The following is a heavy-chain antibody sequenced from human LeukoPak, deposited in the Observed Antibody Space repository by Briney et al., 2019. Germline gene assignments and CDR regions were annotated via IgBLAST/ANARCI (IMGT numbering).Heavy chain of an antibody. CDR3: VRDSPSGFFDL. D-gene: IGHD6-19*01. Sequence: PGGSLRLSCAASGFTFNNYWMHWVRQAPGKGLVWVSPINPDGTVTTYADSVKGRFTISRDNAKNTLYPQMNSLRAEDTAVYYCVRDSPSGFFDLWGRGTLVTVSS. V-gene: IGHV3-74*01. J-gene: IGHJ2*01. CDR1: GFTFNNYW. CDR2: INPDGTVT.